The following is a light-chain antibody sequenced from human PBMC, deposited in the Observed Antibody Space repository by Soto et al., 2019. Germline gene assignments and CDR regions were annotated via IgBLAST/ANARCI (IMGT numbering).Light chain of an antibody. J-gene: IGKJ1*01. CDR2: AAS. CDR1: QGISNY. V-gene: IGKV1-27*01. CDR3: QKYSSAPWT. Sequence: DPQMTQSPPSLSASVGDRVTITCRASQGISNYLAWYQQRPGKVPKLLIYAASTLQSGVPSRFSGSGSGTDFTLTISSLQPEDVATYYCQKYSSAPWTFGQGAKVEIK.